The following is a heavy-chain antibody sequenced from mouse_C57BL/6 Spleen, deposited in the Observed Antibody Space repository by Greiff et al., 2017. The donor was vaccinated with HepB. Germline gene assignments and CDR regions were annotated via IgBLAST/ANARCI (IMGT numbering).Heavy chain of an antibody. CDR3: ARGYDYDVHYFDY. J-gene: IGHJ2*01. CDR2: INPNNGGT. Sequence: SGPELVKPGASVKMSCKASGYTFTDYNMHWVKQSHGKSLEWIGYINPNNGGTSYNQKFKGKATLTVNKSSSTAYMELRSLTSEDSAVYYCARGYDYDVHYFDYWGQGTTLTVSS. CDR1: GYTFTDYN. V-gene: IGHV1-22*01. D-gene: IGHD2-4*01.